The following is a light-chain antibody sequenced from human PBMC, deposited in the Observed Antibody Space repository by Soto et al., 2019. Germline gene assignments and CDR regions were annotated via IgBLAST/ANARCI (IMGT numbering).Light chain of an antibody. J-gene: IGLJ1*01. V-gene: IGLV2-14*01. CDR2: EVS. CDR3: SSYISSFSHV. CDR1: SSDVGNYNY. Sequence: QSALTQPASVSGSPGQSITICCTGTSSDVGNYNYVSWYQQHPGKAPKLMIFEVSDRPSGVSNRFSGSKSGNTASLTISGLQAEDEADYYCSSYISSFSHVFGTGTKVTVL.